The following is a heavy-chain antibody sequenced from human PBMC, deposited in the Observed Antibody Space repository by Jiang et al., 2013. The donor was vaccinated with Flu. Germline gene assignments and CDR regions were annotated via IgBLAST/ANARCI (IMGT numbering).Heavy chain of an antibody. J-gene: IGHJ4*02. V-gene: IGHV4-38-2*02. Sequence: GSGLVKPSETLSLTCTVSGYSISSGYYWGWIRQPPGKGLEWIGSIYHSGSTYYNPSLKSRVTISVDTSKNQFSLKLSSVTAADTAVYYCARDGDYDFWSGYYNYWGQGTLVTVSS. D-gene: IGHD3-3*01. CDR2: IYHSGST. CDR3: ARDGDYDFWSGYYNY. CDR1: GYSISSGYY.